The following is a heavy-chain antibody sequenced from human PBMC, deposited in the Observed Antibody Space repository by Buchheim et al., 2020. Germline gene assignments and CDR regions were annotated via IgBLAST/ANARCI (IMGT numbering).Heavy chain of an antibody. J-gene: IGHJ4*02. CDR3: AKGGPSSLYYFDY. V-gene: IGHV3-23*01. Sequence: EVQLLESGGGLVQPGGSLRLSCAASGFTISSYAMRWVRQAPGKGLEWVSTIGSGGNTYYADSVKGRFTISRDNSKTKLSVQLHSLRAEDTAVYYCAKGGPSSLYYFDYWGQGTL. CDR1: GFTISSYA. CDR2: IGSGGNT. D-gene: IGHD5-12*01.